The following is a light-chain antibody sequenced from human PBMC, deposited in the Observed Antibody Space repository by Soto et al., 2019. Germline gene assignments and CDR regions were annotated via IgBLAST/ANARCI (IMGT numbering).Light chain of an antibody. CDR1: QSISSW. CDR2: KAS. CDR3: QQYKSFSLT. Sequence: DIQMTQSPSTLSASVGDRVTITCRASQSISSWLAWYQQKPGKAPKLLIYKASSLESGVPSKFCGSGYGTEFTLTISSLQPDDFAIYYCQQYKSFSLTFGGGTKVEIK. V-gene: IGKV1-5*03. J-gene: IGKJ4*01.